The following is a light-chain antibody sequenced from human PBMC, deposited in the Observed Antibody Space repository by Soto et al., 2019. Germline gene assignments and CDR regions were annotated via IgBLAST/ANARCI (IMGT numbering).Light chain of an antibody. CDR3: SSYPITSTRGDVV. CDR2: DVT. J-gene: IGLJ2*01. Sequence: QSALTQPASVSGSPGQSITISCTGTSSDVGGYNYVSWYQQHPGKAPKLMIYDVTNRPPGVSNRFSGSKSGNPASLTISGLQAEDDADYYRSSYPITSTRGDVVFGGGTKLTVL. V-gene: IGLV2-14*03. CDR1: SSDVGGYNY.